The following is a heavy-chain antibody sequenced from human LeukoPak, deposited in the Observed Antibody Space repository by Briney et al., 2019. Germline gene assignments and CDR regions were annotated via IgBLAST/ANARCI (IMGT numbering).Heavy chain of an antibody. V-gene: IGHV3-48*03. CDR3: ARDFMYNVNCAGC. D-gene: IGHD1-14*01. CDR1: GFTFSSYE. CDR2: ISSSGSTI. Sequence: GGSLRLSCAASGFTFSSYEMNWVRQAPGKGLEWVSYISSSGSTIYYADPVKGRFTISRDNAKNSLYLQMNSLRAEDTAVYYCARDFMYNVNCAGCWGQGTLVTVSS. J-gene: IGHJ4*02.